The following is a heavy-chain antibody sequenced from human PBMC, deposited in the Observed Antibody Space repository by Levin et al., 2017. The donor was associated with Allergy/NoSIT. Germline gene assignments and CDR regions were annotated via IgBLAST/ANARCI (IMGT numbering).Heavy chain of an antibody. CDR2: IYYSGST. J-gene: IGHJ3*02. V-gene: IGHV4-31*03. D-gene: IGHD2-2*01. Sequence: LRLSCTVSGGSISSGGYYWSWIRQHPGKGLEWIGHIYYSGSTYYNPSLKSRVTISVDTSKNQFSLKLSSVTAADTAVYYCARDSTRRLNDAFDIWGQGTMVTVSS. CDR3: ARDSTRRLNDAFDI. CDR1: GGSISSGGYY.